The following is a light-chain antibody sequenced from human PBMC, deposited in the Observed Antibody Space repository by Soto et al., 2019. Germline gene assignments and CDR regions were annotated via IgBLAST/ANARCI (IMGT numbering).Light chain of an antibody. CDR2: EVT. CDR3: SSYTSSRTYV. V-gene: IGLV2-14*01. Sequence: QSVLTQPASVSGSPGQSITIPCTGTSSDVGYYNYVSWYQQHPGKAPKLIIYEVTNRPSGVSDRFSGSKSGNTASLTISGLQAEDEANYYCSSYTSSRTYVFGTGTKLTVL. J-gene: IGLJ1*01. CDR1: SSDVGYYNY.